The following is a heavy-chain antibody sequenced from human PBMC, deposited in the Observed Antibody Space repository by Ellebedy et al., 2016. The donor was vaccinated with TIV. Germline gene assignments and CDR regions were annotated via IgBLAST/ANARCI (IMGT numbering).Heavy chain of an antibody. CDR3: ARDVVAEQLGCWLDP. CDR1: GGSFSGYY. D-gene: IGHD6-6*01. J-gene: IGHJ5*02. CDR2: INHSGST. V-gene: IGHV4-34*01. Sequence: SETLSLTCAVNGGSFSGYYWTWIRQPPGKGLEWIGEINHSGSTHYKPSLKSRVTISVDTSKNQFSLEVNSVTAADTAMYYCARDVVAEQLGCWLDPWGQGTLVTVSS.